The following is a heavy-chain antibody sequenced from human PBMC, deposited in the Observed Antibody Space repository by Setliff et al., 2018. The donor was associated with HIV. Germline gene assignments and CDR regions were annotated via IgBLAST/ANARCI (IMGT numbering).Heavy chain of an antibody. V-gene: IGHV5-51*01. CDR3: ARGRGRFEFLEWLFDY. Sequence: PGESLKISCKGSGYSFTNYWIAWVRQMPGKGLEWMGIIYPGDSDTRYSPSFQGQVTISADKSISTTYLQWSSLKASDTAMYYCARGRGRFEFLEWLFDYWGQGTLVTVSS. J-gene: IGHJ4*02. CDR2: IYPGDSDT. CDR1: GYSFTNYW. D-gene: IGHD3-3*01.